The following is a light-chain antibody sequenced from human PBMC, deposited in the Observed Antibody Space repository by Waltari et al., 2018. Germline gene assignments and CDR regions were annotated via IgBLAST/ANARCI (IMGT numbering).Light chain of an antibody. CDR3: QQYNNWLWT. CDR2: GAS. J-gene: IGKJ1*01. V-gene: IGKV3-15*01. Sequence: EIVMTQSPATLSVSPGERATLSCRASPSVSSNLAWYQQKPGQAPRLLIYGASTRSTGIPARFSGSWSGTECTLTISSMQSEDFAVYYCQQYNNWLWTFGQGTKVEIK. CDR1: PSVSSN.